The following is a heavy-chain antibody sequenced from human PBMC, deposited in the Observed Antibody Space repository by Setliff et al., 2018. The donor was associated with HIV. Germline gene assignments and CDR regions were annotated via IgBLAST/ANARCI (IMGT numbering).Heavy chain of an antibody. V-gene: IGHV4-34*01. Sequence: PSETLSLTCAVYGGSFSAYYWSWIRQTPGKGLEWIGEINHSGGTNYNPTLKSRVTMSVDTSKNQFSLKLSSVIAAATAVYYCARIFGDQGYYYGMDVWGKGTTVTVSS. J-gene: IGHJ6*04. CDR2: INHSGGT. D-gene: IGHD3-3*01. CDR1: GGSFSAYY. CDR3: ARIFGDQGYYYGMDV.